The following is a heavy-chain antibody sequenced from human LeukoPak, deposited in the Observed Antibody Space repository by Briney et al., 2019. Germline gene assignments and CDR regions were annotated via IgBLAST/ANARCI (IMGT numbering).Heavy chain of an antibody. CDR3: ARVGWSGSTYFDY. CDR1: GGTFSSYA. J-gene: IGHJ4*02. Sequence: AASVKVSCKASGGTFSSYAISWVRQAPGQGLEWMGRIIPILGIANYAQKFQGRVTITADKSTSTAYMELSSLRSEDTAVYYCARVGWSGSTYFDYWGQGTLVTVSS. V-gene: IGHV1-69*04. CDR2: IIPILGIA. D-gene: IGHD3-3*01.